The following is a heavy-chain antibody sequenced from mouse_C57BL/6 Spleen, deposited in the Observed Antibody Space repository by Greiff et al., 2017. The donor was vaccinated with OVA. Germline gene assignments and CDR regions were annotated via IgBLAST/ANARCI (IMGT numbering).Heavy chain of an antibody. J-gene: IGHJ3*01. D-gene: IGHD1-1*01. CDR2: IDPTDSYT. CDR3: ARSAHYYGSSYRFAY. V-gene: IGHV1-50*01. Sequence: VQLQQPGAELVKPGASVKLSCKASGYTFTSYWMQWVNQRPGQGLEWIGEIDPTDSYTNYNQKLKGKATLTEDTSSSTAYMQLSSLTSEDSAVYYGARSAHYYGSSYRFAYWGQGTLVTVSA. CDR1: GYTFTSYW.